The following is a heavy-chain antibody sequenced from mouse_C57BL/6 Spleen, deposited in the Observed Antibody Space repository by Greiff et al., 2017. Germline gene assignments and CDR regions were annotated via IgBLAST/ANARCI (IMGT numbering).Heavy chain of an antibody. J-gene: IGHJ4*01. V-gene: IGHV14-4*01. Sequence: VQLQQSGAELVRPGASVKLSCTASGFNFKDDYMHWVKQRPEQGLEWIGWIDPENGDTEYASKFQGKATITADTSSNTAYLQLSSLTSEDTAVYYCTTGGAMDYWGQGTSVTVSS. CDR1: GFNFKDDY. CDR2: IDPENGDT. CDR3: TTGGAMDY.